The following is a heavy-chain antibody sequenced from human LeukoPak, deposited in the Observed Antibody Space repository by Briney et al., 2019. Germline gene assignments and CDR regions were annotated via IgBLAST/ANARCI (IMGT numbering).Heavy chain of an antibody. CDR1: GFMFSTYA. D-gene: IGHD4/OR15-4a*01. CDR3: AVPGSAHYPAPFDF. CDR2: LSGRGRDT. V-gene: IGHV3-23*01. Sequence: GGSLRLSCAASGFMFSTYAMSWVRQAPGKGLEWLSALSGRGRDTYYADSVKGRFTISRDESKNTLYLQMNSLRVQDTAIYYCAVPGSAHYPAPFDFWGQGILVTVSS. J-gene: IGHJ4*02.